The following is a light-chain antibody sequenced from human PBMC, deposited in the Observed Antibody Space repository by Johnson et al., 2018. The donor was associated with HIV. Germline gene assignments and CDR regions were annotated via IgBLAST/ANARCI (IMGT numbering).Light chain of an antibody. J-gene: IGLJ1*01. V-gene: IGLV1-51*02. Sequence: SVLTQPPSVSAAPGQQVTISCSGSSSNIADNYVSWYQQLPGTAPKLLIYENTKRPSGIHDRFSGSKSGTSATLGITGLQTGDEADYYCGTWDSSLSVYVFGTGTKVTVL. CDR3: GTWDSSLSVYV. CDR1: SSNIADNY. CDR2: ENT.